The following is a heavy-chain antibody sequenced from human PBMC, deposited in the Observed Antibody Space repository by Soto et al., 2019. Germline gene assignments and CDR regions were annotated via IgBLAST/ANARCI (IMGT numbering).Heavy chain of an antibody. CDR1: GFTFSTYA. Sequence: GGSLRLSCAASGFTFSTYAMTWVRQPPGKGLEWVSSLSGNGDNTYYADSVKGRFTISRDNSKNTLYLQMNSLRAEDTAVYYCATYDSSGSFDYWGQGTLVTVSS. CDR2: LSGNGDNT. J-gene: IGHJ4*02. CDR3: ATYDSSGSFDY. V-gene: IGHV3-23*01. D-gene: IGHD3-22*01.